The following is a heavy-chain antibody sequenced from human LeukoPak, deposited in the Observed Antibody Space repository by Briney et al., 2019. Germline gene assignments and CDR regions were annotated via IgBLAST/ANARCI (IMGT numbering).Heavy chain of an antibody. V-gene: IGHV3-7*01. Sequence: GGSLRLSCAASGFTFSSYWMSWVRQALGKGLEWVANIKQDGSEKYYVDSVKGRFTISRDNAKNSLYLQMNSLRAEDTAVYYCANDVDTAMVHDYWGQGTLVTVSS. CDR2: IKQDGSEK. CDR1: GFTFSSYW. CDR3: ANDVDTAMVHDY. D-gene: IGHD5-18*01. J-gene: IGHJ4*02.